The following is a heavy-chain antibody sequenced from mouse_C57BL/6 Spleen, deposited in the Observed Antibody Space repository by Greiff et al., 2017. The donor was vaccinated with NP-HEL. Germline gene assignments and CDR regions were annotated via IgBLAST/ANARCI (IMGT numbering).Heavy chain of an antibody. D-gene: IGHD1-1*02. J-gene: IGHJ1*03. CDR1: GFSLTSYG. CDR2: IWSGGST. Sequence: VQGVESGPGLVQPSQSLSITCTVSGFSLTSYGVHWVRQSPGKGLEWLGVIWSGGSTDYNAAFISRLSISKDNSKSQVFFKMNSLQADDTAIYYCARNGAFMVHYWYFDVWGTGTTVTVSS. CDR3: ARNGAFMVHYWYFDV. V-gene: IGHV2-2*01.